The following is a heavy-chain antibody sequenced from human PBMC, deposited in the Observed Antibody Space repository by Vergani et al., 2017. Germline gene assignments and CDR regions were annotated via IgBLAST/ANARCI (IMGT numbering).Heavy chain of an antibody. Sequence: QVQLVESGGGVVQPGRSLRLSCAASGFTFSSYGMHWVRQAPGKGLEWVAVIWYDGSNKYYADSVKGRFTISRDNSKNTLYLQMNSLRAEDTAVYYCAKDLGSRYGDYERSFDYWGQGTLVTVSS. D-gene: IGHD4-17*01. CDR2: IWYDGSNK. V-gene: IGHV3-33*06. CDR3: AKDLGSRYGDYERSFDY. CDR1: GFTFSSYG. J-gene: IGHJ4*02.